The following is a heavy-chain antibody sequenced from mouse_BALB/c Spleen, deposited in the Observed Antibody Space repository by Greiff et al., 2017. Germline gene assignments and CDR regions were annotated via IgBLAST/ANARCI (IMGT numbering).Heavy chain of an antibody. CDR3: ARYGGNYFYAMDY. Sequence: VQLKESGPSLVKPSQTLSLTCSVTGDSITSGYWNWIRKFPGNKLEYMGYISYSGSTYYNPSLKSRISITRDTSKNQYYLQLNSVTTEDTATYYCARYGGNYFYAMDYWGQGTSVTVSS. D-gene: IGHD2-1*01. CDR2: ISYSGST. J-gene: IGHJ4*01. V-gene: IGHV3-8*02. CDR1: GDSITSGY.